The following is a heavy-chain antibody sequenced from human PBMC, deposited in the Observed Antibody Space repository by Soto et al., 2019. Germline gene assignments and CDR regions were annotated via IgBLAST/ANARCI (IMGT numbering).Heavy chain of an antibody. CDR3: ARGEWELRNHWFDP. V-gene: IGHV3-74*01. J-gene: IGHJ5*02. CDR2: INSDGSST. CDR1: GFTFSSYW. D-gene: IGHD1-26*01. Sequence: EVQLVESGGGLVQPGGSLRLSCAASGFTFSSYWMHWVRQAPGKGLVWVSRINSDGSSTSYADSVKGRFTISRDNAKNTLYLQMNGLRAEDTAVYYCARGEWELRNHWFDPWGQGTLVTVSS.